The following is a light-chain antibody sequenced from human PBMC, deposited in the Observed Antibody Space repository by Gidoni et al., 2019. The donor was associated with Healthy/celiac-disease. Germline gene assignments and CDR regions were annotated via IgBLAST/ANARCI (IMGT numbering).Light chain of an antibody. V-gene: IGLV2-8*01. Sequence: QSALTQPPSASGPPGQWVTISCTGTSCDVGGYNYVSWYQQHPGKAPKLMIYEVSKRPSGVPDRFSGSKSGNTASLTVSGLQAEDEADYYCSSYAGSNNWVVFGGGTKLTVL. CDR3: SSYAGSNNWVV. J-gene: IGLJ2*01. CDR1: SCDVGGYNY. CDR2: EVS.